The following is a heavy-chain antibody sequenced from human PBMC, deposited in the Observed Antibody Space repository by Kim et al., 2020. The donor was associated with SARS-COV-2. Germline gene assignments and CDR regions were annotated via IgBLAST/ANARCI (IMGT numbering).Heavy chain of an antibody. D-gene: IGHD6-19*01. CDR3: AKFRGRGQRSSSGLPLIRYNWFDP. V-gene: IGHV3-23*01. CDR1: GFTFSSYA. CDR2: ISGSGGST. Sequence: GGSLRLSCAASGFTFSSYAMSWVRQAPGKGLEWVSAISGSGGSTYYADSVKGRFTISRDNSKNTLYLQMNSLRAEDTAVYYCAKFRGRGQRSSSGLPLIRYNWFDPWGQGTLVTVSS. J-gene: IGHJ5*02.